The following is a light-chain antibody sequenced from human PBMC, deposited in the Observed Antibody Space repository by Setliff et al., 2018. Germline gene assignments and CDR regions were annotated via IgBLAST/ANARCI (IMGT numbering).Light chain of an antibody. CDR3: GSYAGYNNFYV. CDR2: EVT. CDR1: SSDVGGYNR. V-gene: IGLV2-8*01. Sequence: QSALTQPPSASGSPGQSVTISCTGTSSDVGGYNRVSWYQQYPGKAPKVMIYEVTKRPSGVPDRFSGSKSGNTASLTVSGLQAEAECDYYCGSYAGYNNFYVFGTGTKVTVL. J-gene: IGLJ1*01.